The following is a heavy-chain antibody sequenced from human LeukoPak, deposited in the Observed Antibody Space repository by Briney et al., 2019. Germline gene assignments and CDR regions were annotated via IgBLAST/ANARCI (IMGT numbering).Heavy chain of an antibody. J-gene: IGHJ4*02. V-gene: IGHV3-23*01. CDR1: GFTFNKYA. D-gene: IGHD1-26*01. Sequence: PGGSLRLSCAASGFTFNKYAMSWVRQAPEKGLEWVSGIGGSGGNTYYADSVKGRFTISRDNSKNTLNLQMNSLRAEDTAMYYCAKGEYIGGRAPTYWGQGTLVTVSS. CDR3: AKGEYIGGRAPTY. CDR2: IGGSGGNT.